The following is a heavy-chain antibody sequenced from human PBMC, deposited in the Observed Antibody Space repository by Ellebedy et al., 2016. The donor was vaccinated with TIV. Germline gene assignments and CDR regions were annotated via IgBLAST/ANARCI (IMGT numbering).Heavy chain of an antibody. V-gene: IGHV4-59*01. CDR3: ARWNEGFDY. CDR2: IYYSGST. Sequence: MPSETLSLTCTVSGGSISSYYWSWIRPPPGKGLEWIGYIYYSGSTYYNPSLKSRVTISVDTSKNQFSLKLSSVTAADTAVYYCARWNEGFDYWGQGTLVTVSS. J-gene: IGHJ4*02. CDR1: GGSISSYY. D-gene: IGHD1-1*01.